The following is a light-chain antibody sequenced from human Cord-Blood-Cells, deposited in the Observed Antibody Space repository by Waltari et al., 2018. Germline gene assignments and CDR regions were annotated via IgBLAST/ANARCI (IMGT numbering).Light chain of an antibody. CDR2: YDD. Sequence: QSVLTQPPSVSEAPRQRVPISCSGSSPNIGNNAVNWYQQLPGKAPKLLIYYDDLLPSGVSDRFSGSKSGTSASLAISGLQSEDEADYYCAAWDDSLNGVVFGGGTKLTVL. J-gene: IGLJ2*01. CDR1: SPNIGNNA. V-gene: IGLV1-36*01. CDR3: AAWDDSLNGVV.